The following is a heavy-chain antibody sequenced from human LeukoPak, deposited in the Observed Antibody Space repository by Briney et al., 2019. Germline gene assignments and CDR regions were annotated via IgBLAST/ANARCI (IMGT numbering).Heavy chain of an antibody. Sequence: AGGSLRLSCAASGFTFSNSWMSWVRQAPGKGLEWVAVISYDGSNKYYADSVKGRFTISRDNSKNTLYLQMNSLRAEDTAVYYCARDPRDYVGSRLDYWGQGTLVTVSS. V-gene: IGHV3-30-3*01. CDR3: ARDPRDYVGSRLDY. D-gene: IGHD4-17*01. J-gene: IGHJ4*02. CDR1: GFTFSNSW. CDR2: ISYDGSNK.